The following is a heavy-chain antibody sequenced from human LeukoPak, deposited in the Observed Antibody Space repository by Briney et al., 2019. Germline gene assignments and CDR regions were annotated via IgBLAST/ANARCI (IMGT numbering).Heavy chain of an antibody. D-gene: IGHD3-10*01. CDR1: GFNFSSYW. Sequence: GGSLRLSCAASGFNFSSYWMSWVRQAPGKGLEWVANIKQDGSEKFYVDSVKGRFTISRDNAKNSLYLQMNSLRAEDTAVYYCARDRYYGSGSYIDYWGQGTLVTVSS. CDR2: IKQDGSEK. J-gene: IGHJ4*02. V-gene: IGHV3-7*01. CDR3: ARDRYYGSGSYIDY.